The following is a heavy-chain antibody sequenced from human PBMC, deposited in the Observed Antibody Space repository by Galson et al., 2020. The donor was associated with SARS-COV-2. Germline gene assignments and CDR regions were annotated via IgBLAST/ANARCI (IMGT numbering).Heavy chain of an antibody. J-gene: IGHJ2*01. Sequence: SETLSLTCTVSGGSISSGGYSWSWIRQHPGKGLEWIGYIHHSGSTYYNPSLKSRVTISVDTSKNQFSLKLSSVTAADTAVYYCAGMIAAAGYWYFDLWGRGTLVTVSS. CDR2: IHHSGST. CDR3: AGMIAAAGYWYFDL. V-gene: IGHV4-31*03. CDR1: GGSISSGGYS. D-gene: IGHD6-13*01.